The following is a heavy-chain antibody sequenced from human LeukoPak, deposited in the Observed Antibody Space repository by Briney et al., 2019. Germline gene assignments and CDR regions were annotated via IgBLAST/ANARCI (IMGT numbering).Heavy chain of an antibody. V-gene: IGHV4-59*12. CDR1: GGSISSYY. D-gene: IGHD3-10*01. CDR2: IYYSGST. J-gene: IGHJ5*02. CDR3: ARVNTLIRGIGWFDP. Sequence: SETLSLTCTVSGGSISSYYWSWIRQPPGKGLEWIGYIYYSGSTNYNPSLKSRVTISVDTSKNQFSLKLSSVAAADTAVYYCARVNTLIRGIGWFDPWGQGILVTVSS.